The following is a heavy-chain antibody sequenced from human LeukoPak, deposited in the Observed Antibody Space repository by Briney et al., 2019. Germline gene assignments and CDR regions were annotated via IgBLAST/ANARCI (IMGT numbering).Heavy chain of an antibody. CDR3: ARDADYCSSTNCYARYYFDY. CDR1: GSTFSSYS. J-gene: IGHJ4*02. D-gene: IGHD2-2*01. CDR2: ISSSSSTI. Sequence: PGGSLRLSCAASGSTFSSYSMNWVRQAPGKGLEWVSYISSSSSTIYYADSVKGRFTISRDNSKNTLYLQMNSLRADDTAVYFCARDADYCSSTNCYARYYFDYWGQGTLVTVSS. V-gene: IGHV3-48*01.